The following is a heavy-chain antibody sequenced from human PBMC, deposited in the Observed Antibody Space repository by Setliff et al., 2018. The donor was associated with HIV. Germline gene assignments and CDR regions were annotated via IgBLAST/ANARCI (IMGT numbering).Heavy chain of an antibody. CDR2: IYSDGST. V-gene: IGHV3-66*02. CDR3: ARVRLYSSALDY. CDR1: GFTVSSHY. D-gene: IGHD3-22*01. Sequence: GKSLRLSCAASGFTVSSHYMSWVRQAPGKGLEWVSTIYSDGSTYHADSVKGRFTLSRDTSKNTLSLQMNSLGPEDTAVFYCARVRLYSSALDYWGQGTLVTVSS. J-gene: IGHJ4*02.